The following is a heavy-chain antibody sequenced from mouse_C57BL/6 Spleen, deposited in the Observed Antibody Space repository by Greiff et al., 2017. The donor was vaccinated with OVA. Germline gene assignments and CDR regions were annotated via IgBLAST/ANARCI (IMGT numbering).Heavy chain of an antibody. J-gene: IGHJ2*01. D-gene: IGHD4-1*01. CDR2: ISSGGSYT. CDR1: GFTFSSYG. V-gene: IGHV5-6*01. Sequence: EVQLVESGGDLVKPGGSLKLSCAASGFTFSSYGMSWVRQTPDKRLEWVATISSGGSYTYYPDSVKGRFTISRDNAKNTLYLQMSSLKSEDTAMYYCARHLTSFDYWGQGTTLTVSS. CDR3: ARHLTSFDY.